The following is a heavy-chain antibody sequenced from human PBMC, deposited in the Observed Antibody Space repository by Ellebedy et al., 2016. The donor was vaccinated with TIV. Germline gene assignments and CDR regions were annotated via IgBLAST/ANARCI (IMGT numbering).Heavy chain of an antibody. V-gene: IGHV3-15*01. CDR3: ATGWFLDY. D-gene: IGHD3-10*01. CDR2: VKSKANGETT. Sequence: GESLKISCAGSGFTFSNAWMNWVRQAPGKGLEWVGRVKSKANGETTDYAAPVKGRITISRDDSKNMVYLQMDSLKTEDTAVYYCATGWFLDYWGQGTLVTVSS. J-gene: IGHJ4*02. CDR1: GFTFSNAW.